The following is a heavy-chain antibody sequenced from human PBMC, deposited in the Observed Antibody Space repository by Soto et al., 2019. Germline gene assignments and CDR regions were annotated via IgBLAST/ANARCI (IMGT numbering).Heavy chain of an antibody. J-gene: IGHJ4*02. V-gene: IGHV4-34*01. CDR3: ARGQSSLLLDC. Sequence: QVQLQQWGAGLLKPSETLSLTCAVYGGSFGAYYWSWIRQPPGKGLEWIGEINHSGSTNYNPSLKSRVTISVDTSKNQFSRKLSSVTAADTAVYYCARGQSSLLLDCWGQGILVTVSS. D-gene: IGHD2-8*02. CDR1: GGSFGAYY. CDR2: INHSGST.